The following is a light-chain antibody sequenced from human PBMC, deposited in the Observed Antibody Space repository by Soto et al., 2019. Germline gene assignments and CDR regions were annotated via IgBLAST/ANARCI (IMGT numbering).Light chain of an antibody. J-gene: IGKJ1*01. CDR3: QKYNSAPWT. CDR2: SAS. V-gene: IGKV1-27*01. CDR1: QGISNY. Sequence: DIQMTQSPSSLSASVGDRVTISCRASQGISNYLAWYQQKAGTAPQLLIYSASTLQSGVPSGFSGSDSGTDFTLTISSLQPEDVATYYCQKYNSAPWTFGQGTKVEIK.